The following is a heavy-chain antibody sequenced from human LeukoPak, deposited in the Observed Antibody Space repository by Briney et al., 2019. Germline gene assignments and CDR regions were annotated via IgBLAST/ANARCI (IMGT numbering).Heavy chain of an antibody. V-gene: IGHV3-23*01. Sequence: GGSLRLSCAASGFTFNNYAMSWVRQAPGKGLEWVSAISGSGGSTYYADSVKGRFTISRDTSKNTLYLQMNSLRAEDTAVYYCAKVRGSVDVLLWFGELDYWGQGTLVTVSS. CDR3: AKVRGSVDVLLWFGELDY. D-gene: IGHD3-10*01. J-gene: IGHJ4*02. CDR1: GFTFNNYA. CDR2: ISGSGGST.